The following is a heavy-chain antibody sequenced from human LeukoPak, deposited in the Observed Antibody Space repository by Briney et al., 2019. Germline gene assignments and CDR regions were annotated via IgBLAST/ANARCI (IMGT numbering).Heavy chain of an antibody. CDR1: GFTFSSYS. CDR2: ISSSSSYI. V-gene: IGHV3-21*01. D-gene: IGHD4-17*01. J-gene: IGHJ4*02. CDR3: ARDATVTTPYFDY. Sequence: SGGSLRLSCAASGFTFSSYSMNWVRQAPGKGLEWVSSISSSSSYIYYADSVKGRFTISRDNAKNSLYVQMNSLRAEDTAVYYCARDATVTTPYFDYWGQGTLVTVSS.